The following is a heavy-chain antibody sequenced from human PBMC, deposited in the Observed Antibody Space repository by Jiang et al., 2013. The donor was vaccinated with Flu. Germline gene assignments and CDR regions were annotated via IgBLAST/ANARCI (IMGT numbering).Heavy chain of an antibody. V-gene: IGHV2-70*04. CDR3: ARQGSSGWYYFDY. Sequence: EWLARIDWDDDKFYSTSLKTRLTISKDTSKNQVVLTMTNMDPVDTATYYCARQGSSGWYYFDYWGQGTLVTVSS. CDR2: IDWDDDK. J-gene: IGHJ4*02. D-gene: IGHD6-19*01.